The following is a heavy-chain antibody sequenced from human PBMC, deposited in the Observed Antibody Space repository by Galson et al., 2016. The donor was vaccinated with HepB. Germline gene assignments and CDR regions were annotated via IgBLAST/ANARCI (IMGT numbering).Heavy chain of an antibody. CDR3: GRDPSHTIDI. J-gene: IGHJ3*02. D-gene: IGHD5-24*01. V-gene: IGHV3-33*01. CDR1: GFSLRSYG. Sequence: SLRLSCAASGFSLRSYGMHWVRQAPGKGLEWVAVLWSDGSNQNYVDSVKGRFTISRDTSKNTLFLQMNSLRAEDTAVYYCGRDPSHTIDICGQGTMVTVSS. CDR2: LWSDGSNQ.